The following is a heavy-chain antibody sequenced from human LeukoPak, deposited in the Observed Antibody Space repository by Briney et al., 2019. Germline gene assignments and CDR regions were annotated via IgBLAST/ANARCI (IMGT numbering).Heavy chain of an antibody. V-gene: IGHV3-23*01. J-gene: IGHJ4*02. CDR2: IRGSGGST. D-gene: IGHD1-26*01. CDR1: GFTFSSYA. CDR3: AKVKWELLSPIFDY. Sequence: GGSLRLSCAASGFTFSSYAMSWVRQAPGKGLEWVSAIRGSGGSTYYADSVKGRFTISRDNSKNTLYLQMNSLRAEDTAVYYCAKVKWELLSPIFDYWGQGTLVTVSS.